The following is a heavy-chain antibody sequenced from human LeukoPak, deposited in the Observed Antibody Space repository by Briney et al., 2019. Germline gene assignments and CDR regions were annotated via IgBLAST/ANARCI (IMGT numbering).Heavy chain of an antibody. J-gene: IGHJ4*02. D-gene: IGHD6-13*01. Sequence: GGSLRLSCAASGFTFSSYGMHWVRQAPGKGLEWVAVIWYDGSNKYYADSVRGRFTISRDNSKNTLYLQMNSLRAEDTAVYYCARDRAYSSRLFDNWGQGTLVTVSS. CDR2: IWYDGSNK. V-gene: IGHV3-33*01. CDR1: GFTFSSYG. CDR3: ARDRAYSSRLFDN.